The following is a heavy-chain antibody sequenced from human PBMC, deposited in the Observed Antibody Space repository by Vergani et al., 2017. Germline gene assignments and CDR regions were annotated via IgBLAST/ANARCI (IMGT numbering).Heavy chain of an antibody. Sequence: VQLVESGGGVVQTGGSLRLSCAASGFTFGDDAISWFRQAPGKGPECVAFIRTKSQGETTEYAASVKGRFFISRNDSKGVAYLQMNSLRTEDTAVYFCTGDRSXDIWTGSTYHFDHWVRGTMVTVSS. CDR1: GFTFGDDA. CDR2: IRTKSQGETT. CDR3: TGDRSXDIWTGSTYHFDH. J-gene: IGHJ4*02. D-gene: IGHD3-9*01. V-gene: IGHV3-49*03.